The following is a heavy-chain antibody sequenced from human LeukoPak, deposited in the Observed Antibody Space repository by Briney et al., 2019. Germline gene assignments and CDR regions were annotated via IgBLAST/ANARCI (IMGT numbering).Heavy chain of an antibody. D-gene: IGHD6-13*01. CDR2: ISAYNGNT. J-gene: IGHJ1*01. V-gene: IGHV1-18*01. CDR1: GYTFTSYG. Sequence: ASVKVSCKASGYTFTSYGISWVRQAPGQGLEWMGWISAYNGNTNYAQKLQGRVTMTTDTSTSTAYMELRSLRSDDTAVYYCARHSSSWPIVRYFQSWGQGTLVTVSS. CDR3: ARHSSSWPIVRYFQS.